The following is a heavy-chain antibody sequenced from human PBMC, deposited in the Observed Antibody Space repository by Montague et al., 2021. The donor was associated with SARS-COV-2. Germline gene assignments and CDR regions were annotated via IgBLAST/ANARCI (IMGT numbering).Heavy chain of an antibody. Sequence: CAISGDSVSSKSAAWNWIRQSPSGGLEWLGRTYYRSQWYEDYAVSVKGRITIKPDTSKNQFSLHLESVSPDDTALYYCARGAYHDLYYYYHGMDVWGRGTTVSVSS. CDR2: TYYRSQWYE. J-gene: IGHJ6*02. V-gene: IGHV6-1*01. CDR3: ARGAYHDLYYYYHGMDV. CDR1: GDSVSSKSAA. D-gene: IGHD2-2*01.